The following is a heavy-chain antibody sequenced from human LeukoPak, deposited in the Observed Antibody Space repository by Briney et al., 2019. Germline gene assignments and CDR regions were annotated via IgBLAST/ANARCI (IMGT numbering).Heavy chain of an antibody. Sequence: PSGTLSLTCAVSGGSGGSISSSNYWSWVRQPPGKGLEWIGEIYHSGSTNYNPSLKSRVTISVDTSKNQSSLKLSSVTAADTAVYYCAISSTDYYYYGMDVWGQGTTVTVSS. CDR3: AISSTDYYYYGMDV. V-gene: IGHV4-4*02. CDR1: GGSGGSISSSNY. J-gene: IGHJ6*02. CDR2: IYHSGST. D-gene: IGHD4-17*01.